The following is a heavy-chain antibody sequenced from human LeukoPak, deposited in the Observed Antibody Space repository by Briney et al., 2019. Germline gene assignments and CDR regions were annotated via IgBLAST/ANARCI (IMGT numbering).Heavy chain of an antibody. CDR1: GGSISSYY. V-gene: IGHV4-59*01. CDR3: AIHYYDSSGYLYFDY. Sequence: PSETLSLTCTVSGGSISSYYWSWIRQPPGKGLEWIGYIYYSGSTNYNPSFKSRVTISVDTSKNQFSLKLSSVTAADTAVYYCAIHYYDSSGYLYFDYWGQGTLVTVSS. CDR2: IYYSGST. J-gene: IGHJ4*02. D-gene: IGHD3-22*01.